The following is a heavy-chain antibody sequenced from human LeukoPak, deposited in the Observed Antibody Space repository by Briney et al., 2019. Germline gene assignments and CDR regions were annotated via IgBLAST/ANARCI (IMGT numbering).Heavy chain of an antibody. J-gene: IGHJ4*02. V-gene: IGHV3-11*01. CDR3: ARVVEGDYFDY. Sequence: GGSLRLSCSASGFTFSDYYMSRIRQAPGKGLEWVSYISSSGSTIYYADSVKGRFTISRDNAKNSLYLQMNSLRAKDTAVYYCARVVEGDYFDYWGQGTLVTVSS. CDR1: GFTFSDYY. D-gene: IGHD1-26*01. CDR2: ISSSGSTI.